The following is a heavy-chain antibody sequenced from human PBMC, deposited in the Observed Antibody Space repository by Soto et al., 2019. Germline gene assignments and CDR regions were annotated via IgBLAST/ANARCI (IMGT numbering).Heavy chain of an antibody. V-gene: IGHV4-4*07. CDR2: IYTSGST. CDR1: GGSISSYY. CDR3: ATDLWSYYDSSGYYPTEYFQH. Sequence: SETLSLTCTVSGGSISSYYWSWIRQPAGKGLEWIGRIYTSGSTNYNPSLKSRVTMSVDTSKNQFSLKLSSVTAADTAVYYCATDLWSYYDSSGYYPTEYFQHWGQGTLVT. D-gene: IGHD3-22*01. J-gene: IGHJ1*01.